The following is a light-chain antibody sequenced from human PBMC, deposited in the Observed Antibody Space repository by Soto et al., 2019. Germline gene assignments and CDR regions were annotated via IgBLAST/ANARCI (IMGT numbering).Light chain of an antibody. CDR1: SSNIGSNT. Sequence: QSVLTQPPSASGTPGQRVTISCSGSSSNIGSNTVNWYQQLPGTAPKLLIYSNNQRPSGVPDRFSGSKSGTSASLAISGLQSEDEADYYCAACDDSLNGPAFGGGTQLTVL. CDR2: SNN. CDR3: AACDDSLNGPA. V-gene: IGLV1-44*01. J-gene: IGLJ2*01.